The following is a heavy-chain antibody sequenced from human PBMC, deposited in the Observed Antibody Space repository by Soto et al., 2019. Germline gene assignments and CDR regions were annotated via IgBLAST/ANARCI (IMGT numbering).Heavy chain of an antibody. D-gene: IGHD3-22*01. V-gene: IGHV4-59*12. Sequence: PSETLSLTCTVSGGSISTYYCTWSRQPPGKGLEWIGYIYYSGSTNYNPSPKSRVSISVDTSKNQFSLKLLYVTAADTAVYHCARAGDDSTGYFLYWGLGTLVTVSS. CDR3: ARAGDDSTGYFLY. CDR2: IYYSGST. J-gene: IGHJ4*02. CDR1: GGSISTYY.